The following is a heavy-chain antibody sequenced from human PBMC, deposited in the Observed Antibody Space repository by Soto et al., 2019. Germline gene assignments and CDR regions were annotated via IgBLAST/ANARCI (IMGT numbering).Heavy chain of an antibody. Sequence: SETLSLTCTVSGGSISSYYWSWIRQPPGKGLEWIGYIYYSGSTNYNPSLKSRVTISVDTSKNQFSLKLSSVTAADTAVYYCARGAMVRGSSPYYYGMDVWGQGTSVTVSS. CDR1: GGSISSYY. D-gene: IGHD3-10*01. CDR3: ARGAMVRGSSPYYYGMDV. J-gene: IGHJ6*02. CDR2: IYYSGST. V-gene: IGHV4-59*01.